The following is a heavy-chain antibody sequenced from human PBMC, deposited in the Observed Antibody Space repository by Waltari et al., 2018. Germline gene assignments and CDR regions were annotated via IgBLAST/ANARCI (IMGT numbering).Heavy chain of an antibody. CDR1: GFTFSNFG. J-gene: IGHJ4*02. V-gene: IGHV3-30*02. Sequence: QVNLVESGGGVVQPGGSLRLSCATSGFTFSNFGMHWVRRAPGKGLGWVALIGVDGSDKFYADSVRGRFTISRDNSARTLYLDMDSLRLDDTAMYYCAKDAFGNTYLDFWGQGTLVTVSS. CDR2: IGVDGSDK. D-gene: IGHD2-2*02. CDR3: AKDAFGNTYLDF.